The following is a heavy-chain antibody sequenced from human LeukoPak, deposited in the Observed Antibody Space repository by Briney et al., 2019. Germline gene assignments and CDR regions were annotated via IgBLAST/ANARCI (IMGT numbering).Heavy chain of an antibody. CDR3: VRAGGTRGYDI. J-gene: IGHJ3*02. Sequence: PGGSLRLSCVVSGFTFSDHRMDWVRQVPGKGLQWVGRSTDKLYSYTTEYAASVKGRFTISRADSENSLYLQMNSLKTEDTAVYYCVRAGGTRGYDIWGQGTMVTVSS. CDR2: STDKLYSYTT. D-gene: IGHD2-15*01. CDR1: GFTFSDHR. V-gene: IGHV3-72*01.